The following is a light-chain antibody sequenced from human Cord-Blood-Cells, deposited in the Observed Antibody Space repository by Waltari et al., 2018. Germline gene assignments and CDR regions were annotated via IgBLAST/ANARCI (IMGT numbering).Light chain of an antibody. CDR1: QSVSSN. J-gene: IGKJ4*01. CDR2: GAS. V-gene: IGKV3-15*01. Sequence: EIVTPQSPATLSVSAGERATLSCRASQSVSSNLAWYQQKPGQAPRLLNYGASTRATGIPARFSGSGSGTEFTLTISSLQSEDVAVYYCQQYNNWPLTFGGGTKVEIK. CDR3: QQYNNWPLT.